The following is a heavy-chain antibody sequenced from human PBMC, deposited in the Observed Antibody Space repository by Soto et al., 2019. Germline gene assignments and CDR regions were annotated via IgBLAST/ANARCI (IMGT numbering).Heavy chain of an antibody. D-gene: IGHD3-9*01. J-gene: IGHJ5*02. Sequence: SETLSLTCAVYGGSFSGYYWSWIRQPPGKGLEWIGEINHSGSTNYNPSLKSRVTISVDTSKNQFSLKLSSVTAADTAVYYCARVFQTGYYGPSFNWFDPWGQGTLVTVSS. CDR2: INHSGST. CDR3: ARVFQTGYYGPSFNWFDP. CDR1: GGSFSGYY. V-gene: IGHV4-34*01.